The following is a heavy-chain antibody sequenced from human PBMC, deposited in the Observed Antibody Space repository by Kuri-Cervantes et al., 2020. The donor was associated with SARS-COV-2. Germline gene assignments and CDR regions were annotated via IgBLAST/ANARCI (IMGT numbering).Heavy chain of an antibody. CDR2: IYYSGST. D-gene: IGHD3-22*01. J-gene: IGHJ4*02. CDR1: GGSISSYY. V-gene: IGHV4-59*01. CDR3: ARDDHYYDSSGLTL. Sequence: GSLRLSCTVSGGSISSYYWSWIRQPPGKGLEWIGYIYYSGSTNYNPSLKSRVTISVDTSKNQFSLKLSSVTAADTAVYYCARDDHYYDSSGLTLWGQGNLVTVSS.